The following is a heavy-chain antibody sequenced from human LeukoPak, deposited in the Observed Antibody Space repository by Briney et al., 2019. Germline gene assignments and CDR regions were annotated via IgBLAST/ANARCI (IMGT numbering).Heavy chain of an antibody. J-gene: IGHJ4*02. Sequence: VQPGGSLRLSCAASGFTFSVYDMYWIRQSPGKGLECVSVISRGGISYYADSVKGRFTISRDNSKNTLYLQMNSLRAEDTAVYYCATSRDFYDSSGYYPYYFDCWGQGTLVAVSS. V-gene: IGHV3-66*02. D-gene: IGHD3-22*01. CDR2: ISRGGIS. CDR3: ATSRDFYDSSGYYPYYFDC. CDR1: GFTFSVYD.